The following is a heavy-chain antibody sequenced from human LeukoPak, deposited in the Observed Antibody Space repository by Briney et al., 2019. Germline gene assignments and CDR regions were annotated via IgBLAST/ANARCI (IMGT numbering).Heavy chain of an antibody. J-gene: IGHJ6*03. CDR3: ARGVGTTVYYYYMDV. CDR2: MNPNSGNT. D-gene: IGHD4-17*01. V-gene: IGHV1-8*01. CDR1: GYTFTSYV. Sequence: ASVKDSCKASGYTFTSYVINWVRQAPGQGLEWMGWMNPNSGNTRYVQKFQGSVTMTRDTFISTAYMELSSLRFEDTAVYYCARGVGTTVYYYYMDVWGKGTTVTVSS.